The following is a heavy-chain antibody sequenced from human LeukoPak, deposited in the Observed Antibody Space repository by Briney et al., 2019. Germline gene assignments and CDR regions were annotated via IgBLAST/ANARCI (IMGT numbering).Heavy chain of an antibody. CDR2: INSDGSIT. Sequence: AGSLTLSCAASGFTFSSYCMYWVRQAPGQGLVWVSSINSDGSITSYADSVKGPLTISRATPKNPLYLQMNSLRAEDTAVYYCVRDLWNFDDSSSSADYWGQGTLVTVSS. J-gene: IGHJ4*02. CDR3: VRDLWNFDDSSSSADY. CDR1: GFTFSSYC. V-gene: IGHV3-74*01. D-gene: IGHD3-22*01.